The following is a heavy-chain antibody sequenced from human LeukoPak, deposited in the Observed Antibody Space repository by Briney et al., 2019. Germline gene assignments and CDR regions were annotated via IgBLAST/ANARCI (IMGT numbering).Heavy chain of an antibody. V-gene: IGHV1-8*03. J-gene: IGHJ5*02. CDR2: MNPNSGNT. CDR1: GYTFTSYD. Sequence: ASVKVSCKASGYTFTSYDINWVRQATGQGLEWMGWMNPNSGNTGYAQKFQGRVTITRNTSISTAYMELSSLRSEDTAVYYCASVEERKSAFDPWGQGTLVTVPS. CDR3: ASVEERKSAFDP. D-gene: IGHD1-14*01.